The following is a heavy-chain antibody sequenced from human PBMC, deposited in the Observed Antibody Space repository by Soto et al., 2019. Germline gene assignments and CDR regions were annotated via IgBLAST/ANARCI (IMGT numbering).Heavy chain of an antibody. D-gene: IGHD5-12*01. CDR1: AFTFSNYC. J-gene: IGHJ4*02. CDR3: AKENSGYEK. CDR2: ISSGGST. Sequence: EVQLLESGGGLVQPGGSLRLSCAASAFTFSNYCMSWVRQAPGKGLEWVSAISSGGSTFSAESVKGRFTISRDNSKNTLYLQMNSLRAEDTAVYYCAKENSGYEKWGQGTLVTVSS. V-gene: IGHV3-23*01.